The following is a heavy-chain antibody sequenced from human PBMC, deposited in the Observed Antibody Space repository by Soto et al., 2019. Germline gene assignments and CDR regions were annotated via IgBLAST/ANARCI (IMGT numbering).Heavy chain of an antibody. CDR3: TRDYYDSSGYYY. Sequence: SLRLSCTASGFTFGDYAMSWVRQAPGKGLEWVGFIRSKAYGGTTEYAASVKGRFTISRDDSKSIAYLQMNSLKTEDTAVYYCTRDYYDSSGYYYWGQGTLVTVSS. J-gene: IGHJ4*02. CDR1: GFTFGDYA. CDR2: IRSKAYGGTT. D-gene: IGHD3-22*01. V-gene: IGHV3-49*04.